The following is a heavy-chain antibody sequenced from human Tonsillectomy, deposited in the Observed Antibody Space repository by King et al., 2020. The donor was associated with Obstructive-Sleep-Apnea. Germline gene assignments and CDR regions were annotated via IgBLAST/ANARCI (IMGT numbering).Heavy chain of an antibody. CDR2: INPNSGGT. D-gene: IGHD3-22*01. CDR1: GYTFSDYY. V-gene: IGHV1-2*04. J-gene: IGHJ3*02. CDR3: ASPMIIGNDAFDI. Sequence: QLVQSGAEVKKPGASVKVSCKASGYTFSDYYVHWVRQAPGQGLEWMGWINPNSGGTNYEQKFQGWVTMTRDTSISTAYMELTRLRSDDTAVYYCASPMIIGNDAFDIWGQGTMVTVSS.